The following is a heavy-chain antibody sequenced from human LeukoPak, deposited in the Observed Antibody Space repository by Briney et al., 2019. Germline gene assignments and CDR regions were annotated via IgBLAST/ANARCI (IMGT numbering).Heavy chain of an antibody. V-gene: IGHV3-74*01. J-gene: IGHJ4*02. CDR3: ARGHVPGVDLHWDY. Sequence: GGSLRLSCAASGFTFSSHWMHWVRQAPGKGLVWVSRIISDGSTTSYADSVKGRFTISRDNARNTLYLQMNSLRAQDTAVYYCARGHVPGVDLHWDYWGQGILVTVSS. D-gene: IGHD6-19*01. CDR2: IISDGSTT. CDR1: GFTFSSHW.